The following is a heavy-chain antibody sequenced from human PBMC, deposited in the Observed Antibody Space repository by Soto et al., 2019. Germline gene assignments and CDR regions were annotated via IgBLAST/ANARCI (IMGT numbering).Heavy chain of an antibody. Sequence: QAQLEQSGGEVKKPGSSVKVSCKASRVAFSKFIVTWVRQAPGLGLEWVGGIIPVFGTANYAQKFQGRVTMTTDTSTNTAYMELRSLRSDDTAVYYCASHILRVLEWLPGGGVYGLDVWGQGTTVTVSS. D-gene: IGHD3-3*01. CDR1: RVAFSKFI. J-gene: IGHJ6*02. V-gene: IGHV1-69*05. CDR2: IIPVFGTA. CDR3: ASHILRVLEWLPGGGVYGLDV.